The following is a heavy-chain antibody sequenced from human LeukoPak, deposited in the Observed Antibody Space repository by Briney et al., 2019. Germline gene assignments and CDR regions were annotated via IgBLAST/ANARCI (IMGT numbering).Heavy chain of an antibody. CDR3: ARGGDSFGDYGYYFDY. V-gene: IGHV3-48*01. Sequence: GGSLGLSCAASGFTFSSYSMNWVRQAPGKGLEWVSYISSSSSTIYYADSVKGRFTISRDNAKNSLYLQMNSLRAEDTAVYYCARGGDSFGDYGYYFDYWGQGTLVTVSS. J-gene: IGHJ4*02. CDR2: ISSSSSTI. D-gene: IGHD4-17*01. CDR1: GFTFSSYS.